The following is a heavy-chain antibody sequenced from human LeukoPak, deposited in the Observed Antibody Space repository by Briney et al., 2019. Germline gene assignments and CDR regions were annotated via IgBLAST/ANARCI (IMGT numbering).Heavy chain of an antibody. CDR2: ISSSSSTT. CDR1: GFTFSSYG. V-gene: IGHV3-48*01. CDR3: AKGSGINHYHWIDP. Sequence: GGSLRLSCAASGFTFSSYGMNWVRQAPGKGLEWVSYISSSSSTTYYADSVKGRFTISRDNSKNTLYLQMDSLRAEDTALYYCAKGSGINHYHWIDPWGQGTLVTVSS. D-gene: IGHD1-14*01. J-gene: IGHJ5*02.